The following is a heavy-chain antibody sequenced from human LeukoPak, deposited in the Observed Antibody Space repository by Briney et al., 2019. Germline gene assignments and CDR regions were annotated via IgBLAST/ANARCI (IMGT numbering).Heavy chain of an antibody. CDR3: ARDRRYDSSGYYSTGYYYYMDV. V-gene: IGHV4-38-2*02. J-gene: IGHJ6*03. CDR1: GYSISSGYY. D-gene: IGHD3-22*01. Sequence: SETLSLTCAVSGYSISSGYYWGWIRPPAGEGLEGIGSIYHSGSTYYNASLKSRVTISVDTAKNQFSLKLSSVTAADTAVYYCARDRRYDSSGYYSTGYYYYMDVWGKGTTVTVSS. CDR2: IYHSGST.